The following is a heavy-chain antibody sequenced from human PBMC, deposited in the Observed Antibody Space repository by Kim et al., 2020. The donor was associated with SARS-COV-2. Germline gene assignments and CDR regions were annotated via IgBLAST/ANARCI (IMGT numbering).Heavy chain of an antibody. CDR3: ARDFKDSGYDYLVLHYYGMDV. V-gene: IGHV1-69*13. J-gene: IGHJ6*02. Sequence: SVKVSCKASGGTFSSYAISWVRQAPGQGLEWMGGIIPIFGTANYAQKFQGRVTITADESTSTAYMELSSLRSEDTAVYYCARDFKDSGYDYLVLHYYGMDVWSQGTTVTVSS. D-gene: IGHD5-12*01. CDR1: GGTFSSYA. CDR2: IIPIFGTA.